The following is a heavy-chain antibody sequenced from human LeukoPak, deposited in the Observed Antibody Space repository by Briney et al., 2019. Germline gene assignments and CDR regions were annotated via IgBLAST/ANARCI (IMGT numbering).Heavy chain of an antibody. Sequence: SETLSLTCTVSGYSISSGYYWGWIRQLPGKGLGWIGSIYHSGSTYYNPSLKSRVTISVDTSKNQFSLKLSSVTAADTAVYYCARVIAGSYYKVSYYYYMDVWGKGTTVTVSS. V-gene: IGHV4-38-2*02. CDR1: GYSISSGYY. J-gene: IGHJ6*03. D-gene: IGHD3-10*01. CDR3: ARVIAGSYYKVSYYYYMDV. CDR2: IYHSGST.